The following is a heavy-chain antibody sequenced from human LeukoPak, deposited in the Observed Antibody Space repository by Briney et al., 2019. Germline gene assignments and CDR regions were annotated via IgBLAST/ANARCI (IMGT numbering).Heavy chain of an antibody. Sequence: SETLSLTCAVYGGSFSGYYWSWIRQPPGKGLEWIGEINHSGSTNYNPSLKSRVTISVDTSKNQFSLKLSSVSAADTAVYYCARGGCSSTSCYATNYYGMDVWGQGTTVTVSS. CDR2: INHSGST. CDR1: GGSFSGYY. CDR3: ARGGCSSTSCYATNYYGMDV. D-gene: IGHD2-2*01. J-gene: IGHJ6*02. V-gene: IGHV4-34*01.